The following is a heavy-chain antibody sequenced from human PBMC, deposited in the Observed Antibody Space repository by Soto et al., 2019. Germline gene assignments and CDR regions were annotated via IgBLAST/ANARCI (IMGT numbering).Heavy chain of an antibody. D-gene: IGHD4-17*01. J-gene: IGHJ3*02. CDR2: IYYSGRT. CDR3: ARRPAYGDDRDDAFDI. V-gene: IGHV4-39*01. Sequence: SETLTLTCTVSGGSISSSSYYWGWIRQPKGKGLEWIGSIYYSGRTYYNPSLKSRATISVNKPKNQFSLKLSSVTAADTAVYYCARRPAYGDDRDDAFDIWGQGTMVTVSS. CDR1: GGSISSSSYY.